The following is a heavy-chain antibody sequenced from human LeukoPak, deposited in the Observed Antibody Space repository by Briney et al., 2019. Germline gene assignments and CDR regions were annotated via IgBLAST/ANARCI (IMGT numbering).Heavy chain of an antibody. Sequence: GRSLRLSCAASGFTFDDYAMHWVRQAPGKGLEWFSGISWNSGSIGYADSVKGRFTISRDNARNSLYLQMNSLRAEDTAVYYCAKDWGEPSSGGYYYYGMDVWGQGTTVTVSS. CDR2: ISWNSGSI. D-gene: IGHD1-14*01. V-gene: IGHV3-9*01. CDR3: AKDWGEPSSGGYYYYGMDV. J-gene: IGHJ6*02. CDR1: GFTFDDYA.